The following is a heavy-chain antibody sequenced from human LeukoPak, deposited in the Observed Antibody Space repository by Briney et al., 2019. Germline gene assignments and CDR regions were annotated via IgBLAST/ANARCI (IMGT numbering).Heavy chain of an antibody. V-gene: IGHV4-39*01. CDR2: IYYSGST. Sequence: PSETLSLTCTVSGGSISSSSYYWGWIRQTPGKGLEWIGSIYYSGSTFYSPSLKSRVTISVDTSKNQFSLKLSSVTAADTAVYYCASLRERSYYARGFDYWGQGTLVNVSS. CDR1: GGSISSSSYY. D-gene: IGHD1-26*01. CDR3: ASLRERSYYARGFDY. J-gene: IGHJ4*02.